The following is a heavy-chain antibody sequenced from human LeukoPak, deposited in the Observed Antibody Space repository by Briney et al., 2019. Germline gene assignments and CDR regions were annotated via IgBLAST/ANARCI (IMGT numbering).Heavy chain of an antibody. V-gene: IGHV1-2*02. Sequence: ASVKVSCKASGYTFTGYYMNWVRQAPGQGLEWMGWINPNSGGTNYAQKFQGRVTMTRDTSISTAYMELSRLRSDDTAVYYCARDSGVGATDGYYYYYMDVWGKGTTVTVSS. D-gene: IGHD1-26*01. J-gene: IGHJ6*03. CDR1: GYTFTGYY. CDR3: ARDSGVGATDGYYYYYMDV. CDR2: INPNSGGT.